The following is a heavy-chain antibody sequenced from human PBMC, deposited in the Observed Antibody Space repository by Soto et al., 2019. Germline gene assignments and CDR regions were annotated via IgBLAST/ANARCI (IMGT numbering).Heavy chain of an antibody. CDR3: ARVSSSIVVVPDYGMDV. Sequence: QVQLVQSGVEVKKPGASVKVSCKASGYTFISHGISWVRQAPGQGLEWMGWISGKNGNTNYAQKLQGRVTLTTDTPTSTAYMELRSLRSDDTAVYYCARVSSSIVVVPDYGMDVWGQVTTVTVSS. CDR2: ISGKNGNT. V-gene: IGHV1-18*04. J-gene: IGHJ6*01. D-gene: IGHD2-15*01. CDR1: GYTFISHG.